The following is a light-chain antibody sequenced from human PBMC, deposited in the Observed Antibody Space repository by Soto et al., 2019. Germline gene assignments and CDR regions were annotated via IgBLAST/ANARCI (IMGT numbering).Light chain of an antibody. CDR2: EDS. V-gene: IGLV2-14*01. CDR1: SSDVGGYNY. CDR3: SSYSSSNSLV. Sequence: QSALTQPASVSGSPGQSITISCTGTSSDVGGYNYVSWYQQHPGKAPKLMIYEDSNRPSGVSNRFSGSNSGNTASLTISGLQAEDEADYYCSSYSSSNSLVFGGGTKLTVL. J-gene: IGLJ3*02.